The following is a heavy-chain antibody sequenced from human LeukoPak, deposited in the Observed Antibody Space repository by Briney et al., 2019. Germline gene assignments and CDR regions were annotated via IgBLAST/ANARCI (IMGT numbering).Heavy chain of an antibody. CDR1: GFTFSSYT. Sequence: GGSLRLSCAASGFTFSSYTMSWVRQAPGEGLEWVSSISSSSSYIYYADSVKGRFTISRDNAKNSLYLQMNSLRAEDTAVYYCARERTRPEGGGTDYWGQGTLVTVSS. D-gene: IGHD3-16*01. V-gene: IGHV3-21*01. CDR3: ARERTRPEGGGTDY. CDR2: ISSSSSYI. J-gene: IGHJ4*02.